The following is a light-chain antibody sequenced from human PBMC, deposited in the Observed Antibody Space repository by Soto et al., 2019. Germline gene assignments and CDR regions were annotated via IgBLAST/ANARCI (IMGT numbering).Light chain of an antibody. CDR2: GAS. CDR3: QHYNNWWT. CDR1: HIVSSN. V-gene: IGKV3-15*01. J-gene: IGKJ1*01. Sequence: SLSTIYVSTGERATLSCRANHIVSSNLAWYQQKPGQAPRLLIYGASTRATGIPARFSGSGSGTEFTLTIRSLKSEDFAVYYCQHYNNWWTFGQGTKVEI.